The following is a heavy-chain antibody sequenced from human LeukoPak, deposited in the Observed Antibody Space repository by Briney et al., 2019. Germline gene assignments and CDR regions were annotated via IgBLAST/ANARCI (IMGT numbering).Heavy chain of an antibody. CDR1: GFTVSSNY. Sequence: GGSLRLSCAASGFTVSSNYMSWVRQAPGKGLEWVSVIYSGGSTYYADSVKGRFTISRDNSKNTLYLQMNSLRAEDTAVYYCAKDLASYSAYAFDIWGQGTMVTVSS. D-gene: IGHD2-21*01. V-gene: IGHV3-66*01. CDR2: IYSGGST. J-gene: IGHJ3*02. CDR3: AKDLASYSAYAFDI.